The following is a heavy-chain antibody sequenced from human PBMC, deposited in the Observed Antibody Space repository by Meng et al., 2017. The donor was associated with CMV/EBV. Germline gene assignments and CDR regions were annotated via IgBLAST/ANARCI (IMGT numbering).Heavy chain of an antibody. Sequence: ASVKVSCKASGYTFTSYDINWVRQATGQGLEWMGWMNPNSGNTGYAQKFQGRVNITRNTSISTAYMELSSLRSEDTAVYYCARGPISPRYCSSTSCRYWFDPWGQGTLVTVSS. V-gene: IGHV1-8*03. CDR2: MNPNSGNT. J-gene: IGHJ5*02. CDR3: ARGPISPRYCSSTSCRYWFDP. CDR1: GYTFTSYD. D-gene: IGHD2-2*01.